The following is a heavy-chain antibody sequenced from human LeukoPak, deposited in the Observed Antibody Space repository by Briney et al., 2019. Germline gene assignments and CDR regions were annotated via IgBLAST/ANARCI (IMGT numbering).Heavy chain of an antibody. CDR3: ARDLKLRFLEWGNYYGMDV. CDR2: IYSGGST. J-gene: IGHJ6*02. Sequence: GGSLRLSCAVSGFTVSSNYMSWVRQAPGKGLEWVSVIYSGGSTYYADSVKGRFTISRDNSKNTLYLQMNSLRAEDTAVYYCARDLKLRFLEWGNYYGMDVWGQGTTVTVSS. CDR1: GFTVSSNY. D-gene: IGHD3-3*01. V-gene: IGHV3-66*01.